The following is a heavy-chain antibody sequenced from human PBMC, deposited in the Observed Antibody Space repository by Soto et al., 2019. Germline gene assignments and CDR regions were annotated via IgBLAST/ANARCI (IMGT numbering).Heavy chain of an antibody. CDR2: IDWDDDK. D-gene: IGHD2-15*01. CDR3: ARSAPNCSGGSCSIRSYYYYYMDV. Sequence: SGPTLVNPTQTLTLTCTFSGFSLSTSGMCVSWIRQPPGKALEWLARIDWDDDKYYSTSLKTRLTISKDTSKNQVVLTMTNMDPVDTATYHCARSAPNCSGGSCSIRSYYYYYMDVWGKGTTVTVSS. CDR1: GFSLSTSGMC. V-gene: IGHV2-70*11. J-gene: IGHJ6*03.